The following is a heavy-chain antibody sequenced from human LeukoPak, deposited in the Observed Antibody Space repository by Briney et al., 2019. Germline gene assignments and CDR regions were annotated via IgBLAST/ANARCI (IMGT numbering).Heavy chain of an antibody. J-gene: IGHJ4*02. D-gene: IGHD3-22*01. CDR1: GFTCSSYS. V-gene: IGHV3-21*04. CDR3: ARDRLPYYDNSGETSPDY. CDR2: ISSSSSYI. Sequence: PGGSLRLSCAASGFTCSSYSMNWVRQAPGKGLEWVSSISSSSSYIYYADSVKGRFTISRDNAKNSLYLQMNSLRAEDTAVYYCARDRLPYYDNSGETSPDYWGQGTLVTVSS.